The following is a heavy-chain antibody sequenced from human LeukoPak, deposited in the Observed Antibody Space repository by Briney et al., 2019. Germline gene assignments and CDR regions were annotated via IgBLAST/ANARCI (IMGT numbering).Heavy chain of an antibody. CDR3: ARRGSSTSWDRYFDY. V-gene: IGHV4-34*01. J-gene: IGHJ4*02. D-gene: IGHD2-2*01. CDR2: INHSGST. Sequence: PSETLSLTCAVYGGSFSGYYWSWIRQPPGKGLEWIGEINHSGSTNYNPSLKSRVTISVDTSKGQFSLKLSSVTAADTAVYYCARRGSSTSWDRYFDYWGQGTLVTVSS. CDR1: GGSFSGYY.